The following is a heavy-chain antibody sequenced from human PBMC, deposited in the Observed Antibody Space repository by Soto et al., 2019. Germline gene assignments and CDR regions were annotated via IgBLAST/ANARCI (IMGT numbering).Heavy chain of an antibody. J-gene: IGHJ4*02. Sequence: VSLTFSVSGGPIHTHYWGWLRQPPGKGLEWIGYVRYTGTTNYNPSLRSRVTISVDTSKNLLSLKLVSLTAADTAVYYCARHDYNDYVNPFDYWGQGTLVTVSS. D-gene: IGHD4-17*01. CDR3: ARHDYNDYVNPFDY. V-gene: IGHV4-59*11. CDR2: VRYTGTT. CDR1: GGPIHTHY.